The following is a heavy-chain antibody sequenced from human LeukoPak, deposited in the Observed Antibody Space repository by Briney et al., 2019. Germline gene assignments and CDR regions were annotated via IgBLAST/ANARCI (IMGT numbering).Heavy chain of an antibody. Sequence: PSETLSLTCTVSGGSISSYYWSWIRQPPGKGLEWIGYIYYSGSTNYNPSLKSRITMSVDTSKNQFSLKLTSVTAADTAVYYCARDVGGMAGYWGQGTLVTVSS. CDR1: GGSISSYY. D-gene: IGHD1-1*01. CDR3: ARDVGGMAGY. CDR2: IYYSGST. V-gene: IGHV4-59*12. J-gene: IGHJ4*02.